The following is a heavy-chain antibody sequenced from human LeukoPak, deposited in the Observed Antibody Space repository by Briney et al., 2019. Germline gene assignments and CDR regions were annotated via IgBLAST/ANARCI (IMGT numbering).Heavy chain of an antibody. CDR1: GFNVSSNY. V-gene: IGHV3-66*01. Sequence: GGSLRLSCAASGFNVSSNYMSWVRQAPGKGLEWVSVVYSDGSTYYADSVKGRFTISRDNSKNTLYLQVNSLRAEDTAVYYCARDLYFGELLGGVDPWGQGTLVTVSS. D-gene: IGHD3-10*01. CDR3: ARDLYFGELLGGVDP. CDR2: VYSDGST. J-gene: IGHJ5*02.